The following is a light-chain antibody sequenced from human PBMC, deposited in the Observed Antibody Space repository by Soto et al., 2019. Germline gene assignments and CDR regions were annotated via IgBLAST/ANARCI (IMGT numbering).Light chain of an antibody. V-gene: IGLV1-40*01. CDR3: QSYDSSLSGVV. CDR1: SSNIGAGYD. J-gene: IGLJ2*01. Sequence: QAVVTQPPSVSGAPGQRVTISCTGSSSNIGAGYDVHWYQQLPGTAPKLLIYGNSNRPSGVPDRFSGAKSGPSAPLATTGLQAEDEADDYCQSYDSSLSGVVFAGGTQVAF. CDR2: GNS.